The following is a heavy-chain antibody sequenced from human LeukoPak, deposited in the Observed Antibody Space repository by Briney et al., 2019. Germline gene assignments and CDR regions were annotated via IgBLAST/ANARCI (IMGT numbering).Heavy chain of an antibody. Sequence: GGSLRLSCPPSGSTFDNYPIHGFRQPPGKALEWVSGISWNSGSIGYADSVKGRFTISRDNAKNSLYLQMNSLRAEDTALYYCAKEDTVGGYGYWGQGTLVTVSS. CDR1: GSTFDNYP. J-gene: IGHJ4*02. CDR3: AKEDTVGGYGY. CDR2: ISWNSGSI. D-gene: IGHD2-15*01. V-gene: IGHV3-9*01.